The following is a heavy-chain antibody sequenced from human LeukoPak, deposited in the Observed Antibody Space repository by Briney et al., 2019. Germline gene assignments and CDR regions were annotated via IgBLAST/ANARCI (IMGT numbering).Heavy chain of an antibody. CDR2: IIPIFGTA. D-gene: IGHD1-26*01. J-gene: IGHJ5*02. Sequence: SVKVSCKASGGTFSSYAISWVRQAPGQGLEWMGGIIPIFGTASYAQKFQGRVTITADKSTSTAYMELSSLRSEDTAVYYCARVPTVGATRSRFDPWGQGTLVTVSS. V-gene: IGHV1-69*06. CDR3: ARVPTVGATRSRFDP. CDR1: GGTFSSYA.